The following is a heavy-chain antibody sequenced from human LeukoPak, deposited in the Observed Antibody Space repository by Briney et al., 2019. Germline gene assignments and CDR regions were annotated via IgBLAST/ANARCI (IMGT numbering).Heavy chain of an antibody. CDR1: GASIRSSSYY. CDR2: VHHSGST. V-gene: IGHV4-39*01. D-gene: IGHD6-19*01. Sequence: PSETLSLTCIVSGASIRSSSYYWGWIRQSPGKGLEWIASVHHSGSTYDNPSLKSRVTISVDTSKNQFSLKLTSVSAADMAVYYCARRSTVAGRGRFDPWGQGTLVTVSS. J-gene: IGHJ5*02. CDR3: ARRSTVAGRGRFDP.